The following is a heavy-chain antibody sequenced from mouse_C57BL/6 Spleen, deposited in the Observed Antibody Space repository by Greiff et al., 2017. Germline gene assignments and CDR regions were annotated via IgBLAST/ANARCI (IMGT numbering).Heavy chain of an antibody. CDR3: ARPQYEYDGAWFAY. V-gene: IGHV5-6*01. J-gene: IGHJ3*01. D-gene: IGHD2-4*01. Sequence: EVQRVESGGDLVKPGGSLKLSCAASGFTFSSYGMSWVRQTPDKRLEWVATISSGGSYTYYPDSVKGRFTISRDNAKNTLYQQLSSLKSEDTAMYYCARPQYEYDGAWFAYWGQGTLVTVSA. CDR1: GFTFSSYG. CDR2: ISSGGSYT.